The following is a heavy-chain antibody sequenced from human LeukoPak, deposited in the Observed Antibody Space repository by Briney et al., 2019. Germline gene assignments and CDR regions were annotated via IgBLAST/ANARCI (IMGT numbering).Heavy chain of an antibody. CDR1: GYTFTGYY. D-gene: IGHD3-10*01. CDR2: INPNSGGT. V-gene: IGHV1-2*02. J-gene: IGHJ4*02. Sequence: ASVKVSCKASGYTFTGYYMHWVRQAPGQGLEWMGWINPNSGGTNYAQKFQGRVTMTRDTSISTAYMELSRLRSDVTAVYYCARDRRRVLLWFGETGYFDYWGQGTLVTVSS. CDR3: ARDRRRVLLWFGETGYFDY.